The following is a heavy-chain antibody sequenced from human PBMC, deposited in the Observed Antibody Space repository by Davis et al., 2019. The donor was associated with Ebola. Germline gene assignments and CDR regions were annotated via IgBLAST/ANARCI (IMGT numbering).Heavy chain of an antibody. V-gene: IGHV4-34*01. CDR1: VGSFNGYY. CDR3: ARGRYFDSGDYVTGFWYFDL. CDR2: INHSGSA. D-gene: IGHD4-17*01. Sequence: GSLRLSCAVYVGSFNGYYWTWIRQPPGKGLEWIGEINHSGSAKYNPSLKSRVTMSVDTSKNQFSLKLSSVTAADTALYYCARGRYFDSGDYVTGFWYFDLWGRGTPVTVSS. J-gene: IGHJ2*01.